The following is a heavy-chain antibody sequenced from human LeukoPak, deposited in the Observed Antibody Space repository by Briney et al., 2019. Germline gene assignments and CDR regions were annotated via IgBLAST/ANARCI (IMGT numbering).Heavy chain of an antibody. Sequence: ASVKVSSKASGYTFTSYYMHWVRQAPGQGLEWMGIINPSGGSTSYAQKFQGRVTMTRDTSTSTVYMELSSLRSEDTAVYYCARSTVVTYFDYWGQGTLVTVSS. CDR1: GYTFTSYY. V-gene: IGHV1-46*01. CDR2: INPSGGST. CDR3: ARSTVVTYFDY. J-gene: IGHJ4*02. D-gene: IGHD4-23*01.